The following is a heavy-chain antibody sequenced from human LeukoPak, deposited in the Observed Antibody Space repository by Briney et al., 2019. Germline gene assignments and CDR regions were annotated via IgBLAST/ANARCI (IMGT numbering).Heavy chain of an antibody. CDR1: GGSISGSY. Sequence: NPSETLSLTCTVSGGSISGSYWTWIRQPPGKGLEWIGYIYSSGGTNYNPSLKTRVTMSLDTSKKQFSLNLYSVTAADTAVYYCARGSHYDSWLFDSWGQGALVTVSS. CDR2: IYSSGGT. CDR3: ARGSHYDSWLFDS. D-gene: IGHD3-9*01. V-gene: IGHV4-59*01. J-gene: IGHJ5*01.